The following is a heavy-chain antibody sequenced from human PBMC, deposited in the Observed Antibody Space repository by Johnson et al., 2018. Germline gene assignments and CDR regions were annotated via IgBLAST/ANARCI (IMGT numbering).Heavy chain of an antibody. D-gene: IGHD3-3*01. V-gene: IGHV4-39*01. Sequence: QVQLQEAGPGLVRPSETLSLICTVSGGSINSSNYYWGWIRQPPGKGLEWIGGVFLTGSPYDNPSLKSRVTISVDTSRNHFSLKLNSVTAANTAIYYCARHAGITIFEVSFDRWGQGTLVTVSS. CDR3: ARHAGITIFEVSFDR. J-gene: IGHJ5*02. CDR1: GGSINSSNYY. CDR2: VFLTGSP.